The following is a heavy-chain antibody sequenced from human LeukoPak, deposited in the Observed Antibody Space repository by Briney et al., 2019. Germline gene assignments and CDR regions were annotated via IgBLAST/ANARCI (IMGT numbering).Heavy chain of an antibody. CDR3: ATPGPALINNLFET. V-gene: IGHV1-24*01. J-gene: IGHJ5*02. Sequence: ASVKVSCKVSGHSLTELSVHWVRQAPGKGLEWMGRFDPEDGETVYAQNFQGRVTLTEDTSIDTAYMEVYILRSEDTAVYYCATPGPALINNLFETWGQGTLVTVSS. D-gene: IGHD2-2*01. CDR1: GHSLTELS. CDR2: FDPEDGET.